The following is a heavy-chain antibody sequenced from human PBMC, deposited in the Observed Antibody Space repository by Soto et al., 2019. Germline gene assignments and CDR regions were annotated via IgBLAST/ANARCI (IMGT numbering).Heavy chain of an antibody. CDR3: ARGGEGYNFGAVY. J-gene: IGHJ4*02. V-gene: IGHV1-69*01. CDR1: GGCNLREYR. CDR2: IIPKLVSE. D-gene: IGHD5-12*01. Sequence: QVQLVQSGAEVKEPGSSVKVSCKASGGCNLREYRTTWVRRAPGPWLEWMGGIIPKLVSENYAQKFQGRVTITADESTNRVYMELRSLRSDDTAVYYGARGGEGYNFGAVYWGKGTPVTVSS.